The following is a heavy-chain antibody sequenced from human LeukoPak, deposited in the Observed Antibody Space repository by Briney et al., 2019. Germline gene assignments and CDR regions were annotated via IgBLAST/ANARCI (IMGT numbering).Heavy chain of an antibody. CDR2: IYHSGST. CDR1: GFSVSSNY. J-gene: IGHJ6*03. D-gene: IGHD2-2*01. CDR3: ARGSLGDIVVVPAAIAVDYYYYYMDV. V-gene: IGHV4-4*02. Sequence: GSLRLSCAASGFSVSSNYMSWVRQAPGKGLEWIGYIYHSGSTYYNPSLKSRVTISVDRSKNQFSLKLSSVTAADTAVYYCARGSLGDIVVVPAAIAVDYYYYYMDVWGKGTTVTVSS.